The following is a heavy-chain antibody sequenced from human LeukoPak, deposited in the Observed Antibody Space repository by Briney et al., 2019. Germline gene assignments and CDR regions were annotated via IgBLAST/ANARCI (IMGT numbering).Heavy chain of an antibody. CDR3: ARAGSSWSIFDY. CDR1: GGSISSGSYY. D-gene: IGHD6-13*01. Sequence: SETLSLTCTVSGGSISSGSYYWSWIRQPAGKGLEWIGRIYTSGSTNYNPSLKSRVTISVDTSKNQFSLKLSSVTAADTAVYYCARAGSSWSIFDYWGQGTLVTVSS. V-gene: IGHV4-61*02. CDR2: IYTSGST. J-gene: IGHJ4*02.